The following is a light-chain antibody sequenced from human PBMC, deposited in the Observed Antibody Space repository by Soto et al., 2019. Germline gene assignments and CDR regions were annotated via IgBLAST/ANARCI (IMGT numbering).Light chain of an antibody. V-gene: IGKV3-20*01. Sequence: EIVLTQSPVTLSLSPGERATLSCRARQSVSSSYFAWYQQKPGQAPRLLIYAASSRAAGIPDRFSGSGSGTEFSLTISRLEPEAFAVYYCHQYASSRTFGPGTKVQ. CDR1: QSVSSSY. CDR3: HQYASSRT. J-gene: IGKJ1*01. CDR2: AAS.